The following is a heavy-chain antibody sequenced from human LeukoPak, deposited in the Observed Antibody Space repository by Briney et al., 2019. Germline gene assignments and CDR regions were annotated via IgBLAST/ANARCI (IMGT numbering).Heavy chain of an antibody. CDR2: IYSSENT. CDR3: ARFHSGPSGWYVLWYFDL. Sequence: SETLSLTCTVSGGSVSSYYWSWIRQPPGKGLEWIGYIYSSENTKYNSSLESRVTMSLDTSKNQFFLKLSSVTAADTAVYYCARFHSGPSGWYVLWYFDLWGHGTLVTVSS. D-gene: IGHD6-19*01. CDR1: GGSVSSYY. V-gene: IGHV4-4*09. J-gene: IGHJ2*01.